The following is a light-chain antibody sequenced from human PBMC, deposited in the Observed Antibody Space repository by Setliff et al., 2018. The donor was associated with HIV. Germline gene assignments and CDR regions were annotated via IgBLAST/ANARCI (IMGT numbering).Light chain of an antibody. CDR3: SSYTSTSTLLV. CDR2: DVS. V-gene: IGLV2-14*03. Sequence: QSALTQPASVSGSPGQSITISCPGTSSDVGGYNYVSCYQQHPGKAPKLRIYDVSTRPSGVSNRFSGSKSGNTASLTISGLQAEDEADYYCSSYTSTSTLLVFGTGTKVT. J-gene: IGLJ1*01. CDR1: SSDVGGYNY.